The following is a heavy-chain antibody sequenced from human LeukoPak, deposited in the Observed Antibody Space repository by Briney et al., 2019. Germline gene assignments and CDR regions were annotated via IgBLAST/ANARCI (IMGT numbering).Heavy chain of an antibody. J-gene: IGHJ3*02. CDR1: GFTFSSYG. CDR2: ISGSGGST. Sequence: GGSLRLSCAASGFTFSSYGMSWVRQAPGKGLEWVSAISGSGGSTYYADSVKGRFTISRDNSKNTLYLQMNSLRAEDTAVYYCAKDHDILTGYSLALIWGQGTMVTVSS. D-gene: IGHD3-9*01. V-gene: IGHV3-23*01. CDR3: AKDHDILTGYSLALI.